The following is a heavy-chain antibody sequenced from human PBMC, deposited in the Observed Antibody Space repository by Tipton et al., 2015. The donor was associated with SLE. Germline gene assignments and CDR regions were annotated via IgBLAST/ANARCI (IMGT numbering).Heavy chain of an antibody. V-gene: IGHV1-69*13. CDR3: ARDSNGWAWGMDV. Sequence: QSGPEVKKPGSSVKVSCKASGGTLRSYVISWVRQAPEQGLEWMGRIIPSFGTADYAQKFQGRVTITADDFTSTSYMELSSLRSEDTAVYYCARDSNGWAWGMDVWGQGTTVIVSS. CDR2: IIPSFGTA. J-gene: IGHJ6*02. D-gene: IGHD6-19*01. CDR1: GGTLRSYV.